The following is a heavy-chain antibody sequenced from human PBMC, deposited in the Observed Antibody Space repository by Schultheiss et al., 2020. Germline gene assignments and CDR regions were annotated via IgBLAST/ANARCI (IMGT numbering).Heavy chain of an antibody. J-gene: IGHJ6*03. CDR2: ISATSSTV. CDR3: ARRQTTRTSWGYNFYYMDV. V-gene: IGHV3-48*03. Sequence: GGSLRLSCVVSGFTFSDHDMNWVRRAPGRGLEWVSYISATSSTVHYAESVRGRFTISRDNAKHSLYLQMTGLRDEDTAVYYCARRQTTRTSWGYNFYYMDVWGKGTTVTVSS. CDR1: GFTFSDHD. D-gene: IGHD4-17*01.